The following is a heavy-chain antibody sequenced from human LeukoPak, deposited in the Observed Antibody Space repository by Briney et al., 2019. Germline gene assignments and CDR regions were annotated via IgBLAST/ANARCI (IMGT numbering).Heavy chain of an antibody. CDR1: GYTFTSYY. Sequence: ASVKVSCKASGYTFTSYYMHWVRQAPGQGLEWMGIINTSGGSTSYAQKFQGRVTMTRDTSTSTVYMELSSLRSEDTPVYYCARDLAPVGSSWYYFDYWGQGTLVTVSS. V-gene: IGHV1-46*01. J-gene: IGHJ4*02. CDR2: INTSGGST. D-gene: IGHD6-13*01. CDR3: ARDLAPVGSSWYYFDY.